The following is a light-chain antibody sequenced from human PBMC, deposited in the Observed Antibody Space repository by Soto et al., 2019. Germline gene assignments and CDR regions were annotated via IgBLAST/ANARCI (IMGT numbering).Light chain of an antibody. Sequence: QSALTQPASVSGSPGQSITISCTGTSSDIGSYNCVSWYQQHPGKAPKLMIYEDTQRPSRVSNRFSGSKSGNTASLTITGLLAEDEADYYCCSYAGPSIFVVFGGGTKLTVL. J-gene: IGLJ2*01. V-gene: IGLV2-23*02. CDR3: CSYAGPSIFVV. CDR1: SSDIGSYNC. CDR2: EDT.